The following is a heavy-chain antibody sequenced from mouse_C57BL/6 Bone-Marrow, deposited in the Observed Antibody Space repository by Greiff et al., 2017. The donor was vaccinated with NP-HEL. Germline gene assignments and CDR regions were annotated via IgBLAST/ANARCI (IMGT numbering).Heavy chain of an antibody. CDR1: GYTFTSYW. CDR3: AREGLYLSY. CDR2: IDPSDSYT. Sequence: QSCKASGYTFTSYWMQWVKQRPGQGLEWIGEIDPSDSYTNYNQKFKGKATLTVDTSSSTAYMQLSSLTSEDSAVYYCAREGLYLSYWGQGTLVTVSA. D-gene: IGHD5-5*01. V-gene: IGHV1-50*01. J-gene: IGHJ3*01.